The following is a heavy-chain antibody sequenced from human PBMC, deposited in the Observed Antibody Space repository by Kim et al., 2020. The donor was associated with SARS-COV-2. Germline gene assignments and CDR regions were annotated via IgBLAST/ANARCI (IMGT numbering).Heavy chain of an antibody. CDR3: AKWKSGSYLGANWFDP. CDR1: GGTFSSYA. V-gene: IGHV1-69*13. D-gene: IGHD1-26*01. CDR2: IIPIFGTA. J-gene: IGHJ5*02. Sequence: SVKVSCKASGGTFSSYAISWVRQAPGQGLEWMGGIIPIFGTANYAQKFQGRVTITADESTSTAYMELSSLRAEDTAVYYCAKWKSGSYLGANWFDPWGQGTLVTVSA.